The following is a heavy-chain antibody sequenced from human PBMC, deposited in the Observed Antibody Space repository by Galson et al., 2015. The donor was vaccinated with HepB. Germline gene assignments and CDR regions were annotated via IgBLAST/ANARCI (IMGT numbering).Heavy chain of an antibody. CDR3: AHHLASYESWHTYTDLPDLPH. CDR1: GFSLSTSGVG. Sequence: PALVKPTQTLTLTCMFPGFSLSTSGVGVAWIRQPPGKALEWLALIYWDDDKRYSPSLKSRPTITKDTSKNQVVLTMTNMDPVDTATYYCAHHLASYESWHTYTDLPDLPHWGQGTLVTVSS. CDR2: IYWDDDK. J-gene: IGHJ1*01. D-gene: IGHD3-16*01. V-gene: IGHV2-5*02.